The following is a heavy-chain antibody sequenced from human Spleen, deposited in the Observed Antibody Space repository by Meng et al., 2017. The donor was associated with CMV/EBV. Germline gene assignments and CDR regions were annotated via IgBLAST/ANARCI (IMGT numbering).Heavy chain of an antibody. J-gene: IGHJ5*02. Sequence: GESLKISCAASGFTFSSYAMSWVRQAPGKGLEWVSAISGSGGSTYYADSVKGRFTISRDNSKNTLYLQMNSLRAEDTAVYYCAKDLLAYCGGECYDNWFDPWGQGTLVTVSS. V-gene: IGHV3-23*01. D-gene: IGHD2-21*01. CDR3: AKDLLAYCGGECYDNWFDP. CDR1: GFTFSSYA. CDR2: ISGSGGST.